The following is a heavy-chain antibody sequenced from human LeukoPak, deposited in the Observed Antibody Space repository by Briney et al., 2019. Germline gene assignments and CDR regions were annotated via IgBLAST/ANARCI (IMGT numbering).Heavy chain of an antibody. V-gene: IGHV3-23*01. Sequence: GGSLRLSCAASGFTFSGYAMSWVRQAPGKGLEWVSAISGSGGSTYYADSVKGRFTISSDNSKNTLYLPMNSLRVEDTAVYYCAREAPRRGESRDGYRWGQGTVVTVSS. CDR3: AREAPRRGESRDGYR. CDR2: ISGSGGST. J-gene: IGHJ4*02. CDR1: GFTFSGYA. D-gene: IGHD5-24*01.